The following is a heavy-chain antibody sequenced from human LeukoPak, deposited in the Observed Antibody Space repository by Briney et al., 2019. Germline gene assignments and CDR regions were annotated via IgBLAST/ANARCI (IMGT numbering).Heavy chain of an antibody. CDR3: ASAQKPVDGYNDGRGSPFDY. Sequence: SETLSLTCAVYGGSFSGYYWSWIRQPPGKGLEWIGEIHHSGSTNYNPSLKSRVTISVDTSKNQFSLKLSSVTAADTAVYYCASAQKPVDGYNDGRGSPFDYWGQGTLVTVPS. J-gene: IGHJ4*02. CDR2: IHHSGST. V-gene: IGHV4-34*01. CDR1: GGSFSGYY. D-gene: IGHD5-24*01.